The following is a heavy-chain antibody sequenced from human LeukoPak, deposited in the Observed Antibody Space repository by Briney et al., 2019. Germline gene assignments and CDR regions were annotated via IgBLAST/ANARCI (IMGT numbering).Heavy chain of an antibody. J-gene: IGHJ4*02. V-gene: IGHV3-74*01. CDR1: GFTFSSHW. D-gene: IGHD5-12*01. Sequence: GGSLRLSCAASGFTFSSHWMHWVRQAPGKGLMWVSRISSDGSSTSYADSVKGRLTISRDNAKNTLYLQMNSLRVEDTAVYYCARGSRTDVGTIRGHDHWGQGTLVTVSS. CDR2: ISSDGSST. CDR3: ARGSRTDVGTIRGHDH.